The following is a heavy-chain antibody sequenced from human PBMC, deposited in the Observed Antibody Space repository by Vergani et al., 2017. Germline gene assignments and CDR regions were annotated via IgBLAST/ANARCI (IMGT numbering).Heavy chain of an antibody. J-gene: IGHJ4*02. V-gene: IGHV4-61*02. CDR1: GGSISSGSYY. Sequence: QVQLQESGPGLVKPSQTLSLTCTVSGGSISSGSYYWSWIRQPAGKGLEWIGRIYTSGSTNYNPALKSRVTISVDTSKNQFSLKLRSVTAADTAVYYCGRDSGSYYDDYWGQGTLVTVSS. D-gene: IGHD1-26*01. CDR2: IYTSGST. CDR3: GRDSGSYYDDY.